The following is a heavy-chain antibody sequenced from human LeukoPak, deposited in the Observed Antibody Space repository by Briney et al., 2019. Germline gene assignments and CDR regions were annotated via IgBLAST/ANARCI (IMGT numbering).Heavy chain of an antibody. V-gene: IGHV1-69*05. CDR1: GYTFADYF. D-gene: IGHD3-22*01. J-gene: IGHJ4*02. CDR2: IIPIFGTA. CDR3: ARAGSYYDSSGYYSLFDY. Sequence: GASVKVSCKTSGYTFADYFIHWVRQAPGQGLEWMGGIIPIFGTANYAQKFQGRVTITTDESTSTAYMELSSLRSEDTAVYYCARAGSYYDSSGYYSLFDYWGQGTLVTVSS.